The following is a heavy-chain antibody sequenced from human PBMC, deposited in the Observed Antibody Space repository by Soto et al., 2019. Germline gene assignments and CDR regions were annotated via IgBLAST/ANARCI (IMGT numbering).Heavy chain of an antibody. CDR2: IYWDDDK. CDR3: AHSGRLASSSWFDF. CDR1: GFSLSTSGVG. D-gene: IGHD6-13*01. J-gene: IGHJ4*02. V-gene: IGHV2-5*02. Sequence: SGPTLVKPTQTLTLTCTFSGFSLSTSGVGVGWIRQPPGKALEWLALIYWDDDKRYSPSLKSRLTITKDASKNQVVLTMTNMDPVDTATYYCAHSGRLASSSWFDFWRQVTLVTVSS.